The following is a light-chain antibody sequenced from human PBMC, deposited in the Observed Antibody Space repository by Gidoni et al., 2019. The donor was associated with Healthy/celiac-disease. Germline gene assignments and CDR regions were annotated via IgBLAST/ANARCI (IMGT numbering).Light chain of an antibody. V-gene: IGKV3-11*01. CDR2: DAS. CDR3: QQRSNWPT. CDR1: QSVSSY. Sequence: EIMLTQSPATLSLSPGDRATLSCRASQSVSSYLAWYQQKPGQAPRLLIYDASNRATGIPARFSGSGSGTDFTLTISSLEPEDFAVYYCQQRSNWPTFGPGTKVDIK. J-gene: IGKJ3*01.